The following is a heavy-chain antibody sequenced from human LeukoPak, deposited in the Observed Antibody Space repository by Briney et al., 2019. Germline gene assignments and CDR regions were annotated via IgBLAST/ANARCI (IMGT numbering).Heavy chain of an antibody. V-gene: IGHV1-8*01. Sequence: GASVKVSSKPSAYTFTIYDINWVRQATGQRLEWMGWMNPNSGNTGYAQKFQGRVTMTRDTSISTAYMELSSLRSEDTAVYYCARGLGVPGVYPDLRFWGQGTLVTVSS. D-gene: IGHD2-2*01. J-gene: IGHJ4*02. CDR1: AYTFTIYD. CDR2: MNPNSGNT. CDR3: ARGLGVPGVYPDLRF.